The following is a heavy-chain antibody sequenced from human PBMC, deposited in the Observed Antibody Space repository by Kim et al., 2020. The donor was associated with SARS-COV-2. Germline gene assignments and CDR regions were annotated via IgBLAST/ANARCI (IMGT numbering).Heavy chain of an antibody. J-gene: IGHJ5*02. CDR1: GGSISSSSYY. CDR2: IYYSGST. Sequence: SETLSLTCTVSGGSISSSSYYWGWIRQPPGKGLEWIGSIYYSGSTYYNPSLKSRVTISVDTSKNQFSLKLSSVTAADTAVYYCPRRTITGKGGWFDPWGQGTLVTVSS. CDR3: PRRTITGKGGWFDP. V-gene: IGHV4-39*01. D-gene: IGHD1-20*01.